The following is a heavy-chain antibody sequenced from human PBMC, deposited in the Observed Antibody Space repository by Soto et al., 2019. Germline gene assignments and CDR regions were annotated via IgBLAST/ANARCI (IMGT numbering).Heavy chain of an antibody. CDR1: GYTFTSYD. CDR2: MNTNSDDT. J-gene: IGHJ6*02. V-gene: IGHV1-8*01. CDR3: AREWSAAGHFYGMGV. Sequence: ASVKGSCKTSGYTFTSYDINWVRQAPGQGLEWVGWMNTNSDDTRSAQKFRGRLTLTRDKSMRAVYMKLSNLRPDDTAVYYCAREWSAAGHFYGMGVWRQGTTVTVSS. D-gene: IGHD6-13*01.